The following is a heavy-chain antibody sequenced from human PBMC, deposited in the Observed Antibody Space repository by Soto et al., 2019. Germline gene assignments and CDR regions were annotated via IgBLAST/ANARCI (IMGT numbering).Heavy chain of an antibody. D-gene: IGHD6-13*01. J-gene: IGHJ6*02. CDR2: INPNSGGT. V-gene: IGHV1-2*04. CDR1: GYTFTGYY. CDR3: ARGVSSSWYFLYYYYGMDV. Sequence: ASVKVSCKASGYTFTGYYMHWLRQAPGQGLEWMGWINPNSGGTNYAQKFQGWVTMTRDTSISTAYMELSRLRSDDTAVYYCARGVSSSWYFLYYYYGMDVWGQGTTVTVSS.